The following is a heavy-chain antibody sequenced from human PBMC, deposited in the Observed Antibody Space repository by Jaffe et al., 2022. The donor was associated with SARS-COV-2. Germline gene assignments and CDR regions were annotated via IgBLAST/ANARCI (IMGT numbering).Heavy chain of an antibody. CDR1: GFTFSSYW. CDR3: AREGELLGPRHGMDV. Sequence: EVQLVESGGGLVQPGGSLRLSCAASGFTFSSYWMHWVRQAPGKGLVWVSRINSDGSSTSYADSVKGRFTISRDNAKNTLYLQMNSLRAEDTAVYYCAREGELLGPRHGMDVWGQGTTVTVSS. CDR2: INSDGSST. D-gene: IGHD3-10*01. V-gene: IGHV3-74*01. J-gene: IGHJ6*02.